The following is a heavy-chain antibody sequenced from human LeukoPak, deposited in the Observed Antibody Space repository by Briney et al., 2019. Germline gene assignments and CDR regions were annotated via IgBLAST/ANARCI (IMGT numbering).Heavy chain of an antibody. J-gene: IGHJ4*02. V-gene: IGHV3-21*01. D-gene: IGHD2-15*01. Sequence: GGSLRLSCAASGFTFSRYWMTWVRQAPGKGLEWVSSISSISNYIYYADSLKGRFTISRDNAKNSLYLQMNSLRADDTAVYYCARDACTGGSCYPNFDYWGQGTLVTVSS. CDR2: ISSISNYI. CDR3: ARDACTGGSCYPNFDY. CDR1: GFTFSRYW.